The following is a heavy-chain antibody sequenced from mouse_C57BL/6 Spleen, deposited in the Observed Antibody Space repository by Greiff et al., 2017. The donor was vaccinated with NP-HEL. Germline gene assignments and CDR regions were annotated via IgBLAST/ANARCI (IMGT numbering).Heavy chain of an antibody. J-gene: IGHJ4*01. CDR1: GYTFTDYN. D-gene: IGHD1-1*01. CDR3: ARRAPPLSTVVATDAMDY. Sequence: EVMLVESGPELVKPGASVKIPCKASGYTFTDYNMDWVKQSHGKSLEWIGDINPNNGGTIYNQKFKGKATLTVDKSSSTAYMELRSLTSEDTAVYYCARRAPPLSTVVATDAMDYWGQGTSVTVSS. CDR2: INPNNGGT. V-gene: IGHV1-18*01.